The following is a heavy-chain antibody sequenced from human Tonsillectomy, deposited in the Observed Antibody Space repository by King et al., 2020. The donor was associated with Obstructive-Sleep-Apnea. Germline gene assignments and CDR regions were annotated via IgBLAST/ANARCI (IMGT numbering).Heavy chain of an antibody. J-gene: IGHJ4*02. D-gene: IGHD2-21*02. CDR2: IYSGGST. V-gene: IGHV4-59*08. CDR1: GGSISGYY. CDR3: AISLPSCGGDCFSIDF. Sequence: QLQESGPGLVKPSETLSLTCTASGGSISGYYCSWIRQPPGKGLEWIGYIYSGGSTNYNPSLKSRVTISVDTSKNQFSLRLNSVTATDTAVYYCAISLPSCGGDCFSIDFWGQGTPVTVSS.